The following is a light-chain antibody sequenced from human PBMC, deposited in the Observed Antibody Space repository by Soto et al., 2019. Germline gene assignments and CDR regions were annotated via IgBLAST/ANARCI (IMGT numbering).Light chain of an antibody. CDR1: QSVSTNN. CDR2: GAS. J-gene: IGKJ1*01. V-gene: IGKV3-20*01. Sequence: EIVFTQSPGTLSFSPGERATLSCRASQSVSTNNLAWYQQKPGLPPRLLIYGASSRGTGIPDRFSGSGSGTDFTLTISRLEPEDFAVYYCQKFGSPWTLGQGTKVDIK. CDR3: QKFGSPWT.